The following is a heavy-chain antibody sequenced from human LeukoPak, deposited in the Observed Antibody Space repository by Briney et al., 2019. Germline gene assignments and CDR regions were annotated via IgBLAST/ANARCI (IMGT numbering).Heavy chain of an antibody. V-gene: IGHV3-7*01. D-gene: IGHD3-10*01. CDR1: GFTFSSYW. CDR2: IKQDGSEK. J-gene: IGHJ4*02. CDR3: AKDSKRWKTYYYEAGSYYFDY. Sequence: GGSLRLSCAASGFTFSSYWMSWVRQAPGKGLEWVANIKQDGSEKYYVDSVKGRFTISRDNAKNSLYLQMNSLRAEDTAVYYCAKDSKRWKTYYYEAGSYYFDYWGQGTRVTVSS.